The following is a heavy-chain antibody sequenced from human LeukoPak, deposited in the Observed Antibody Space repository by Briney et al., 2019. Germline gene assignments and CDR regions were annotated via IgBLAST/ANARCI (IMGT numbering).Heavy chain of an antibody. CDR2: IIPIFGTA. CDR3: ARGQWLVPEGIGRNYYYYYGMDV. D-gene: IGHD6-19*01. CDR1: GGTFSSYA. Sequence: SVKVSCKASGGTFSSYAISWVRQAPGQGLEWMGGIIPIFGTANYAQKFQGRVTITADESTSTAYMELSSLRSEDTAVYYCARGQWLVPEGIGRNYYYYYGMDVWGQGTTVTVSS. J-gene: IGHJ6*02. V-gene: IGHV1-69*13.